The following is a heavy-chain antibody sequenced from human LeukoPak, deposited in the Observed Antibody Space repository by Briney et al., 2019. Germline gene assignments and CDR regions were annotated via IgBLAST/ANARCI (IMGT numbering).Heavy chain of an antibody. V-gene: IGHV3-30*02. CDR2: IRDDGSNK. Sequence: GGALRLSCAAAGFTFSSYGMHWVRQAPGQGLEWGAFIRDDGSNKYYADSVKGRFTISRDNSKNTLYLQMNSLRAEDTAVYYCAKDRHRYCSSTSCSFDYWGQGTLVTVSS. D-gene: IGHD2-2*01. CDR3: AKDRHRYCSSTSCSFDY. J-gene: IGHJ4*02. CDR1: GFTFSSYG.